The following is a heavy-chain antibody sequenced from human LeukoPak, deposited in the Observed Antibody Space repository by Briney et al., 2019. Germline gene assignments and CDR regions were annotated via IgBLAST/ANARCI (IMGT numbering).Heavy chain of an antibody. Sequence: PGGSLRLSCAASGFMFDDYAMHWVRQVPGRGLEWVSLISGDGVSSFYADSVKGRFTISRDNNNSSLSLQMRRLTTGDTASYYCVREQFSHTSNYFDNWGQGILVTVSS. J-gene: IGHJ4*02. V-gene: IGHV3-43*02. CDR1: GFMFDDYA. CDR3: VREQFSHTSNYFDN. D-gene: IGHD5-24*01. CDR2: ISGDGVSS.